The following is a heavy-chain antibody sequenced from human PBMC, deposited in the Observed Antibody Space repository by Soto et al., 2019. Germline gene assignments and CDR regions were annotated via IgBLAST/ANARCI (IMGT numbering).Heavy chain of an antibody. V-gene: IGHV1-8*01. CDR3: ARVVYYGSGSYYNDGNYYYYYMDV. J-gene: IGHJ6*03. CDR2: MNPNSGNT. CDR1: GYTFTSYD. D-gene: IGHD3-10*01. Sequence: ASVKVSCKASGYTFTSYDINWVRQATGQGLEWMGWMNPNSGNTGYAQKFQGRVTMTRNTSISTAYMELSSLRSEDTAVYYCARVVYYGSGSYYNDGNYYYYYMDVWGKGTTVTVSS.